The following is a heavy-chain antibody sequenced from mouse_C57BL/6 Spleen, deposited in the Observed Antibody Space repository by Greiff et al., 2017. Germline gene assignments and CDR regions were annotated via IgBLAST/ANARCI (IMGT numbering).Heavy chain of an antibody. CDR1: GFTFTDYY. CDR3: ARYGWSLDY. Sequence: EVHLVESGGGLVQPGGSLRLSCAASGFTFTDYYLSWVRQPPGKALEWLGFIRNTANGYTTEYSASVKGRFTISRDNSQSILYLQMNALIAEDSATYYCARYGWSLDYWGQGTTLTVSS. V-gene: IGHV7-3*01. J-gene: IGHJ2*01. D-gene: IGHD2-3*01. CDR2: IRNTANGYTT.